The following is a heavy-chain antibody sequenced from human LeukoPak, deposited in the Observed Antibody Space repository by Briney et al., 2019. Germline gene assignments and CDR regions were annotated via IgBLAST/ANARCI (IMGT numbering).Heavy chain of an antibody. D-gene: IGHD3-22*01. CDR3: ARDQSHDSSGTDAFGI. CDR2: LSNSGNT. J-gene: IGHJ3*02. CDR1: GGSLSSRSHY. V-gene: IGHV4-39*02. Sequence: PSETLSLTCTVSGGSLSSRSHYWGWIRQPPGQGLEWIGSLSNSGNTYYNPSLKSRVTISVDTSKNEFSLKLSSVTAADTAVYYCARDQSHDSSGTDAFGIWGQGTMVTVSS.